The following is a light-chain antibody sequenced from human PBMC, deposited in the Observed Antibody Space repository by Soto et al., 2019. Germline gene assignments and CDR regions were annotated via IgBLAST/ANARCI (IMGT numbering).Light chain of an antibody. CDR1: QSILLSSNNKNY. Sequence: DIMMTQSPDSLAVSLGERATINCRSSQSILLSSNNKNYLAWYQQKPGQPPKLLIYWASTRESGVPDRFSGSGSGTDFTLTISSLQAEDVAVYYCQQYYSTPPTFGQGTKVEIK. CDR2: WAS. V-gene: IGKV4-1*01. CDR3: QQYYSTPPT. J-gene: IGKJ1*01.